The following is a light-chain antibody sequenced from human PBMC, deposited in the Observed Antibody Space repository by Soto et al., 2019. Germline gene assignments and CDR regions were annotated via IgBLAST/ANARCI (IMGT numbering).Light chain of an antibody. Sequence: EIVMTQSPATLSVSPGERATLSCRASQSVRSNLAWYQQKPGQAPRLLMYGAFTRATGITARFSGSASGTEFTLTISSLQSEDFAVYYCQQYDSWPLTFGGGTKVDIK. CDR2: GAF. CDR3: QQYDSWPLT. CDR1: QSVRSN. J-gene: IGKJ4*01. V-gene: IGKV3-15*01.